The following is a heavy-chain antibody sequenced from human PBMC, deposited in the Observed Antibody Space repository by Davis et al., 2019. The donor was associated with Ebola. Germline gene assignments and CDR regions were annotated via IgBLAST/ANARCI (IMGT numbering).Heavy chain of an antibody. Sequence: AASVKVSCKASGYTFTSYGISWVRQAPGQGLEWMGWINPNSGGTNYAQKFQGWVTMTRDTSISTAYMELSRLRSDDTAVYYCARGFRVVVINGAPYGMDVWGQGTTVTVSS. J-gene: IGHJ6*02. V-gene: IGHV1-2*04. CDR1: GYTFTSYG. D-gene: IGHD3-22*01. CDR3: ARGFRVVVINGAPYGMDV. CDR2: INPNSGGT.